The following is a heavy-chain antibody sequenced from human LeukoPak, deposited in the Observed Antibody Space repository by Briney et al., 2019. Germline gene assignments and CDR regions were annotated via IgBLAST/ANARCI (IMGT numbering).Heavy chain of an antibody. CDR2: VYHSEST. V-gene: IGHV4-38-2*01. J-gene: IGHJ6*03. D-gene: IGHD5/OR15-5a*01. Sequence: PSESLSLTCVVSGYSISSGFYWGWIRQPPGKGLEWIGSVYHSESTYYNPSLKSRVTISVDTSKNHFSLYLRSVTAADTAVYYCARVYGGYYYYMDVWGKGTTVTVSS. CDR1: GYSISSGFY. CDR3: ARVYGGYYYYMDV.